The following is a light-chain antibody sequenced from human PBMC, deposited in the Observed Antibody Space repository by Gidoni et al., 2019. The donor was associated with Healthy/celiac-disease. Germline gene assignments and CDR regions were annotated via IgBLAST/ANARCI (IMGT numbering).Light chain of an antibody. Sequence: DILLTHSPGTLSLSPEERSTLSCRASQSVSSSYLAWYQQKPGQAPRLLIYGASSRATGLPDRFSGSVSGTDCTITISRLEPEDFAVYYCQQYGSSPYTFGQGTKLEIK. CDR1: QSVSSSY. V-gene: IGKV3-20*01. CDR2: GAS. CDR3: QQYGSSPYT. J-gene: IGKJ2*01.